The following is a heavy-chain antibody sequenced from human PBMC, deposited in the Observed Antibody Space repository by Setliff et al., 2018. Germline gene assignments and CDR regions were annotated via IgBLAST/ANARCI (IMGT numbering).Heavy chain of an antibody. D-gene: IGHD2-2*01. CDR2: IDTSSSYI. V-gene: IGHV3-21*01. CDR3: ARSESCGATNCSPFDY. J-gene: IGHJ4*02. Sequence: KTGGSLRLSCAASGFTFSTYTMNWVRQAPGKGLEWVSSIDTSSSYIYYADSVKGRFTISRDNAENSLYLQMNSLRAEDTAVYYCARSESCGATNCSPFDYWGQGTLVTVSS. CDR1: GFTFSTYT.